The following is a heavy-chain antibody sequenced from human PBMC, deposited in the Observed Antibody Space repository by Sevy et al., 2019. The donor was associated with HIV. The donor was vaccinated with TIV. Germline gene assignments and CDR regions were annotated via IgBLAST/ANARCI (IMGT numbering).Heavy chain of an antibody. Sequence: ASVKVSCKASGYTFTGYYMHWVRQAPGQGLEWMGRINPNSGGTNYAQKFQGRVTMTRDTSISTAYMELSRLRSDDTAVYYCARGQLYDFWSGSLLGNYFDYWGQGTLVTVSS. CDR3: ARGQLYDFWSGSLLGNYFDY. CDR1: GYTFTGYY. CDR2: INPNSGGT. J-gene: IGHJ4*02. D-gene: IGHD3-3*01. V-gene: IGHV1-2*06.